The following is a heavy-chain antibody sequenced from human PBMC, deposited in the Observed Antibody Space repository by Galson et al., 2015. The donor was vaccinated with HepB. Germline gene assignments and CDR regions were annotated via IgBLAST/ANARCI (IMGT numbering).Heavy chain of an antibody. CDR1: GGTFSSYA. CDR3: ARSSYDYVWGSYRVGVAFDI. J-gene: IGHJ3*02. CDR2: IIPILGIA. D-gene: IGHD3-16*02. Sequence: SVKVSCKASGGTFSSYAISWVRQAPGQGLEWMGGIIPILGIANYAQKFQGRVTITADKSTSTAYMELSSLRSEDTAVYYCARSSYDYVWGSYRVGVAFDIWGQGTMVTVSS. V-gene: IGHV1-69*10.